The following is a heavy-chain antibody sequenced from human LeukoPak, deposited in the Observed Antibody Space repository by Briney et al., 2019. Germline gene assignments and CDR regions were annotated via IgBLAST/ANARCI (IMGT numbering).Heavy chain of an antibody. D-gene: IGHD3-10*01. J-gene: IGHJ4*02. V-gene: IGHV4-59*01. CDR2: IYYGGST. CDR1: GGSISSYY. CDR3: VRGAGGRHIDY. Sequence: SETLSLTCTVSGGSISSYYWSWIRQPPGKGLEYVGYIYYGGSTNYNPSLGGRVTIPLDTSKNQFSLKLSSVTAADTAVYYCVRGAGGRHIDYWGQGTLVTVSS.